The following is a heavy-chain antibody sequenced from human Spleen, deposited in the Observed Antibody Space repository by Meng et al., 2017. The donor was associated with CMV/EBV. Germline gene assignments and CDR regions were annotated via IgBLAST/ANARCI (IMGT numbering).Heavy chain of an antibody. J-gene: IGHJ3*02. Sequence: GESLKISCAASGFTFSSYAMHWVRQAPGKGLEWVAVISYNGSNKYYADSVKGRFTISRDNSKNTLYLQMNSLRAEDTAVYYCARDCSSTSCFGAFDIWGQGTMVTVSS. CDR2: ISYNGSNK. CDR1: GFTFSSYA. CDR3: ARDCSSTSCFGAFDI. D-gene: IGHD2-2*01. V-gene: IGHV3-30*04.